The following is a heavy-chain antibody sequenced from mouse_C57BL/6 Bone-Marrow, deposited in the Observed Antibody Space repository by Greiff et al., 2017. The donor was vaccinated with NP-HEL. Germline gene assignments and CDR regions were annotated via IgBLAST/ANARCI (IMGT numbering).Heavy chain of an antibody. CDR2: IWRGGST. CDR3: AKMGDYDVRGFDY. J-gene: IGHJ2*01. Sequence: VQLQESGPGLVQPSQSLSITCTVSGFSLTSYGVHWVRQSPGKGLEWLGVIWRGGSTDYNAAFMSRLSITKDNSKSQVFFKMNSLQADDTAIYYCAKMGDYDVRGFDYWGQGTTLTVSS. D-gene: IGHD2-4*01. V-gene: IGHV2-5*01. CDR1: GFSLTSYG.